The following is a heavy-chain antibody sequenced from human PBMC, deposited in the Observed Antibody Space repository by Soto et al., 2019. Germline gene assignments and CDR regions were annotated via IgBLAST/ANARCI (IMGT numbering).Heavy chain of an antibody. CDR1: GGSFSGYY. CDR3: ARGHLWFGELPVAY. D-gene: IGHD3-10*01. J-gene: IGHJ4*02. Sequence: QVQLQQWGAGLLKPSETLSLTCAVYGGSFSGYYWSWIRQPPGKGLEWTGEINHSGSTNYNPSLTSRVTISVDTSKNQFSLKLSSVTAADTAVYYCARGHLWFGELPVAYWGQGTLVTVSS. CDR2: INHSGST. V-gene: IGHV4-34*01.